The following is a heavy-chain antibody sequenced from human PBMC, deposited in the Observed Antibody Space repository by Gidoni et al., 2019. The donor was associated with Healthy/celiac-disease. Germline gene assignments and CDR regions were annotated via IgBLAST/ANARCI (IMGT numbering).Heavy chain of an antibody. CDR2: ISWNSGSI. D-gene: IGHD5-12*01. CDR1: GITFEDYA. Sequence: EVQLVESGGGLVQHGRSLRLSCAALGITFEDYAMHWVRQAPGKGLELVSGISWNSGSIGYADSVKGRFTISRDNAKNSLYLQMHSLRAEDTALYYCAKDISGHDLFYGMDVWGQGTTVTVSS. J-gene: IGHJ6*02. CDR3: AKDISGHDLFYGMDV. V-gene: IGHV3-9*01.